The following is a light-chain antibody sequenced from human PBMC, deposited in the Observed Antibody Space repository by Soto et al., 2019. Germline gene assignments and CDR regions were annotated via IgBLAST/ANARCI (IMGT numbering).Light chain of an antibody. CDR3: CSYGGNYNVL. CDR2: DVS. Sequence: QSALTQPRSVSGSPGQSVTISCTGTSSDVGRYDYVSWYQQHPGEAPKLMIYDVSKRPSGVPDRFSGSKSGNTASLTISGLQAEDEADYYCCSYGGNYNVLFGGGTQLTVL. J-gene: IGLJ7*01. V-gene: IGLV2-11*01. CDR1: SSDVGRYDY.